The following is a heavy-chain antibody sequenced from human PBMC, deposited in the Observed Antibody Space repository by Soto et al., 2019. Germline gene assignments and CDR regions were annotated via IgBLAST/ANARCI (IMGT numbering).Heavy chain of an antibody. CDR3: VRVDTGGFDL. V-gene: IGHV3-74*01. CDR1: GFTLNYYW. J-gene: IGHJ3*01. D-gene: IGHD2-15*01. CDR2: IHSDGSTT. Sequence: EVQLVESEGGLVQRGGSLRLSCAASGFTLNYYWMHWVRQAPGQGLLWVSHIHSDGSTTTYADSVKGRFTISRDNANNTLYLQMNSLRAEDTAVYYCVRVDTGGFDLWGQGTTVTVSS.